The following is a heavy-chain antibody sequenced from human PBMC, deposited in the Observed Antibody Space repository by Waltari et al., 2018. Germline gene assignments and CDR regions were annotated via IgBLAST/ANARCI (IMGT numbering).Heavy chain of an antibody. J-gene: IGHJ4*02. V-gene: IGHV4-39*07. D-gene: IGHD5-12*01. CDR3: ARAVVATIDY. Sequence: QLQLQESGPGLVKPSETLSLTCTVSVGSISSSSYYWGWIRQPPGKGLEWIGSIYYSGSTYYNPSLKSRVTISVDTSKNQFSLKLSSVTAADTAVYYCARAVVATIDYWGQGTLVTVSS. CDR1: VGSISSSSYY. CDR2: IYYSGST.